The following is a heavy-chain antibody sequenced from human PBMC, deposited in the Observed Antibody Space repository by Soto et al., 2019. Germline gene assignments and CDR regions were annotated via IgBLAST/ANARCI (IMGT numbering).Heavy chain of an antibody. J-gene: IGHJ6*02. CDR1: EFTSSNYA. Sequence: HPGGSLRLSCAFSEFTSSNYAMSWVRQAPGKGLEWVSGISGSGDSTYYADSVKGRFTISRDNSKNTLYLRMNSLRAEDTAVYYCAKSGDMVRGKHYYYGMDVWGQGTTVTVSS. D-gene: IGHD3-10*01. CDR3: AKSGDMVRGKHYYYGMDV. V-gene: IGHV3-23*01. CDR2: ISGSGDST.